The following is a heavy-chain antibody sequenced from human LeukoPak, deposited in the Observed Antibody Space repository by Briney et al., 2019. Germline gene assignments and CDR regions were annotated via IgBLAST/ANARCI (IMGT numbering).Heavy chain of an antibody. Sequence: ASVKVSCKASGGTFSSYAISWVRQAPGQGLEWMGGIIPIFGTANYAQKFQGRVTITTDESTSTAYMELSSLRSEDTAVYYCAGEDYSNYVYHSNLIDYWGQGTLVTVSS. CDR1: GGTFSSYA. D-gene: IGHD4-11*01. CDR2: IIPIFGTA. CDR3: AGEDYSNYVYHSNLIDY. J-gene: IGHJ4*02. V-gene: IGHV1-69*05.